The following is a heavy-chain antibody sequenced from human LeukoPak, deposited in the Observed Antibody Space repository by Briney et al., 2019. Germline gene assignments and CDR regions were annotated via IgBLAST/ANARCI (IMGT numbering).Heavy chain of an antibody. CDR3: AKDALIGYYGSGTDY. D-gene: IGHD3-10*01. V-gene: IGHV3-30*02. J-gene: IGHJ4*02. CDR2: IRYDGSNK. Sequence: PGGSLRLSCAASGFTFSSYGMHWVRQARGKGLVWVAFIRYDGSNKYYADSVKGRFTISRDNSKNTLYLQMNSLRAEDTAVYYCAKDALIGYYGSGTDYWGQGTLVTVSS. CDR1: GFTFSSYG.